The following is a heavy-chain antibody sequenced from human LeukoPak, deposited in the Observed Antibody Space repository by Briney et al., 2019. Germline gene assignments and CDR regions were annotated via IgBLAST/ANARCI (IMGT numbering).Heavy chain of an antibody. V-gene: IGHV3-30*02. D-gene: IGHD6-13*01. J-gene: IGHJ6*03. Sequence: GGSLRLSCAASGFTSSSYGMHWVRQAPGKGLEWVAFIRYDGSNKYYADSVKGRFTISRDNSKNTLYLQMNSLRAEDTAVYYCAKAGGRGSSWFYHMDVWGKGTTVTVSS. CDR1: GFTSSSYG. CDR2: IRYDGSNK. CDR3: AKAGGRGSSWFYHMDV.